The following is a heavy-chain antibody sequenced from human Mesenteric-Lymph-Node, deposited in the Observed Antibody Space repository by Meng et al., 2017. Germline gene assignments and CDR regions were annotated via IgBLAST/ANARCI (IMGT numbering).Heavy chain of an antibody. D-gene: IGHD3-3*01. CDR1: GFTFRNYG. J-gene: IGHJ5*02. V-gene: IGHV3-33*08. CDR2: IWFDGIRQ. CDR3: ARDVDTSSHYDRFDP. Sequence: GESLKISCAASGFTFRNYGLHWVRQAPGKGLEWVAVIWFDGIRQFYADSVKGRFTVSRDNFKSTVYLQMDSLRAEDTAVYYCARDVDTSSHYDRFDPWGQGTLVTVSS.